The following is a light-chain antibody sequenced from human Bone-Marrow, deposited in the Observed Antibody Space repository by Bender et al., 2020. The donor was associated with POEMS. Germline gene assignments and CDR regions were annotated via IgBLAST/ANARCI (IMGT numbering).Light chain of an antibody. CDR3: QSWDSTTEVV. CDR1: RLGTKY. Sequence: SYELTQPPSLSVSPGQTASIACSGDRLGTKYVSWYQQKPGQSPVVVIYRDNKRPSGIPERFSGSNSGNTATLTISGTQAMDEADYYCQSWDSTTEVVFGGGTKVTVL. CDR2: RDN. V-gene: IGLV3-1*01. J-gene: IGLJ3*02.